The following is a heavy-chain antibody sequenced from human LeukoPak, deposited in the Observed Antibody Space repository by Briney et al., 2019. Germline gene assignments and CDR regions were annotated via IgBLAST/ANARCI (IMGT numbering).Heavy chain of an antibody. Sequence: GESLKISCAASGFTFSDYYMSWIRQAPGKGLEWVSYISSSSSYTNYTDSVKGRFTTSRDNAKNSLYLQMNSLRAEDTAVYYCARDLSAMVRGYGMDVWGQGTTVTVSS. CDR3: ARDLSAMVRGYGMDV. J-gene: IGHJ6*02. CDR2: ISSSSSYT. CDR1: GFTFSDYY. V-gene: IGHV3-11*05. D-gene: IGHD3-10*01.